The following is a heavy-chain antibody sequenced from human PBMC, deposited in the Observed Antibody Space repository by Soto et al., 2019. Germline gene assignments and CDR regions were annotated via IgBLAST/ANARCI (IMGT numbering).Heavy chain of an antibody. CDR1: GGSISSSNW. CDR2: VAQNGYV. Sequence: SETLSLTCTVSGGSISSSNWWSWVRQSPGKGLEWIGEVAQNGYVGSIPSLKGRLTISLDKPTNRFSLRLTSLTAADAAVYYCARNRLDGYDFDSWGQGILVTVSS. V-gene: IGHV4-4*02. D-gene: IGHD5-12*01. CDR3: ARNRLDGYDFDS. J-gene: IGHJ4*02.